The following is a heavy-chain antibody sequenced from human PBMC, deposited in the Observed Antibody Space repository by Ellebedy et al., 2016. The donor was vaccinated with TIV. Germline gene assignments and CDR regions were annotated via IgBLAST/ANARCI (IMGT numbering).Heavy chain of an antibody. CDR2: INPNSGGT. D-gene: IGHD3-9*01. J-gene: IGHJ4*02. CDR3: ARDRELYYDILTGSMNY. CDR1: GYTFTSYG. Sequence: ASVKVSCXASGYTFTSYGISWVRQAPGQGLEWMGWINPNSGGTNYAQKFQGRVTMTRDTSISTAYMELSRLRSDDTAVYYCARDRELYYDILTGSMNYWGQGTLVTVSS. V-gene: IGHV1-2*02.